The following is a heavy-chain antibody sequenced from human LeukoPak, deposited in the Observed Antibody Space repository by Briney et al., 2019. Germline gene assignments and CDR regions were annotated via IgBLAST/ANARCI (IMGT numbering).Heavy chain of an antibody. V-gene: IGHV3-21*01. CDR1: GFTVGSYS. CDR3: ARDPFSRGFSDY. Sequence: GGSLRLSCAASGFTVGSYSVNWVRQAPGKGLEWVSSISGSSTYINYADSVKGRFTISRDNAHNSLYLQMNSLRAEDTAVYFCARDPFSRGFSDYWGQGTLVTVSS. CDR2: ISGSSTYI. D-gene: IGHD3-22*01. J-gene: IGHJ4*02.